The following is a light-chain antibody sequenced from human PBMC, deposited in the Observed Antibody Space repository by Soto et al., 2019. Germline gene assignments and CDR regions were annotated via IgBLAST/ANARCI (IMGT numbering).Light chain of an antibody. V-gene: IGLV2-23*01. CDR2: EGS. CDR3: CSYAGSSTPVV. CDR1: SSDVGSYNL. J-gene: IGLJ2*01. Sequence: QSALTQPASVSGSPGQSITISCTGTSSDVGSYNLVSWYQQHPGKAPKLMIYEGSKRTSGVSNRFSGSKSGNTASLTISRLQAEAEADYYCCSYAGSSTPVVFGGGTKVTVL.